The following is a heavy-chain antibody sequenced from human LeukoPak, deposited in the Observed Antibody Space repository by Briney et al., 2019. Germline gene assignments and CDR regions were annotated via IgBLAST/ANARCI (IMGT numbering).Heavy chain of an antibody. D-gene: IGHD3-16*01. V-gene: IGHV3-23*01. J-gene: IGHJ4*02. CDR3: AKDSVAVMITFGGVDSYYFDY. Sequence: PGGSLRLSCAASGFTFSSYAMSWVRQAPGKGLEWVSAISGSGGSTYYADSVKGRFTISRDNSKNTLYLQMNSLRAEDTAVYYCAKDSVAVMITFGGVDSYYFDYWGQGTLVTVSS. CDR2: ISGSGGST. CDR1: GFTFSSYA.